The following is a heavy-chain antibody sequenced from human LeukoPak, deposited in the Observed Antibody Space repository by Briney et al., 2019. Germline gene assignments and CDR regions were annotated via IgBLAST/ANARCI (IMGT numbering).Heavy chain of an antibody. CDR1: GFTVSKYY. V-gene: IGHV3-53*01. CDR2: IYSGGSS. Sequence: GGSLRLSCAASGFTVSKYYMSWVRQAPGKGLEWVSAIYSGGSSYYADSVKGRFTISRDNAKNTVYLQMSRLGAEDTAVYYCASAPRANYGLLSDAYCIRGQLAIVTV. CDR3: ASAPRANYGLLSDAYCI. J-gene: IGHJ3*02. D-gene: IGHD4-17*01.